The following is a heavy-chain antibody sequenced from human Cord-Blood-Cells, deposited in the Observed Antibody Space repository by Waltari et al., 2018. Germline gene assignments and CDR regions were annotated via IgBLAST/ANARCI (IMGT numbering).Heavy chain of an antibody. D-gene: IGHD3-10*01. CDR3: ARGPLLYNGSGSYYFDY. Sequence: VQLVQSGAEVKKPGSSVKVSFKASCGPFSSYAISLFRQAPAQGLEWMGGNIPIFGTANYAQKFQGRVTITADESTSTAYMELSSLRSEDTAVYYCARGPLLYNGSGSYYFDYWGQGTLVTVSS. CDR1: CGPFSSYA. V-gene: IGHV1-69*12. J-gene: IGHJ4*02. CDR2: NIPIFGTA.